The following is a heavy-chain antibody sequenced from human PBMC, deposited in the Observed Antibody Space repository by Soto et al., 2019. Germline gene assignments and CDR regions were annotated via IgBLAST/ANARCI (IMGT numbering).Heavy chain of an antibody. V-gene: IGHV1-18*01. CDR3: ARDSPAGDILTGYFVYGMDV. CDR1: GYTFTSYG. D-gene: IGHD3-9*01. CDR2: ISAYNGNT. Sequence: ASVKVSCKASGYTFTSYGISWVRQAPGQGLEWMGWISAYNGNTNYAQKLQGRVTMTTDTSTSTAYMELRSLRSDDTAVYYCARDSPAGDILTGYFVYGMDVWGQGTTVPVSS. J-gene: IGHJ6*02.